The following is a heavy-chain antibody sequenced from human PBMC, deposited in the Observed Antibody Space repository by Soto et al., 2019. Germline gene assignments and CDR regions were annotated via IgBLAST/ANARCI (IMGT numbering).Heavy chain of an antibody. CDR1: GGTFSSYA. V-gene: IGHV1-69*01. Sequence: QVQLVQSGAEVKKPGSSVKVSCKASGGTFSSYAISWVRQAPGQGLEWMGGIIPIFGTANYAQKFQGRVTITADESTSTAYMELSSLRSEDTAGDYCERCGSYDKPKEFDYWGQGTLVTVSS. CDR3: ERCGSYDKPKEFDY. CDR2: IIPIFGTA. D-gene: IGHD1-26*01. J-gene: IGHJ4*02.